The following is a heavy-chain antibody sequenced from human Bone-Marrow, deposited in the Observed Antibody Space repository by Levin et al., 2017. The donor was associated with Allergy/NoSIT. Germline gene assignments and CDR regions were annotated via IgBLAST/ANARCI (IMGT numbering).Heavy chain of an antibody. V-gene: IGHV3-23*01. Sequence: GESLKISCAASGFTFSSYAMNWLRQAPGKGLEWVSSIRGSNDGTYYADSVKGRFTLSRDNSKNTLYLQMNSLRAEDTAVYYCAKGLFEGLVRGAFDSWGQGTMVSVSS. CDR2: IRGSNDGT. D-gene: IGHD3-10*01. J-gene: IGHJ3*02. CDR1: GFTFSSYA. CDR3: AKGLFEGLVRGAFDS.